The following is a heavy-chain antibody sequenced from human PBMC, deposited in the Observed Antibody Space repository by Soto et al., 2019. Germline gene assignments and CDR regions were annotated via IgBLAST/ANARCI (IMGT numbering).Heavy chain of an antibody. CDR3: AREPLLDDSSGYYSIPLDY. V-gene: IGHV4-59*01. CDR2: IYYSGST. Sequence: SETLSLTCTVSGGSISSYYWSWIRQPPGKGLEWIGYIYYSGSTNYNPSLKSRVTISVDTSKNQFSLKLSSVTAADTAVYYCAREPLLDDSSGYYSIPLDYWGPGTLLTVSS. J-gene: IGHJ4*02. CDR1: GGSISSYY. D-gene: IGHD3-22*01.